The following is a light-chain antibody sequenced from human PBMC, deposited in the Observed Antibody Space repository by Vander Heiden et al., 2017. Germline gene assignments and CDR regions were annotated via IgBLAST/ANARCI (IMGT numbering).Light chain of an antibody. CDR3: QQEDSIPLT. V-gene: IGKV4-1*01. CDR2: WSS. CDR1: QSVLYSSNNNNY. J-gene: IGKJ4*01. Sequence: DIVMTQSPNSLAVSLGERATINCKSSQSVLYSSNNNNYLAWYQQKPGQPPKLLIYWSSTRESGVPDRFSGSGSGTDFTLTISSLQAEDVAVYYCQQEDSIPLTFGGGTKVEIK.